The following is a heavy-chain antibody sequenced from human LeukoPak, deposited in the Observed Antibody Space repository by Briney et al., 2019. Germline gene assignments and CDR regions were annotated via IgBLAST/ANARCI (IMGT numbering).Heavy chain of an antibody. J-gene: IGHJ4*02. V-gene: IGHV3-30*04. CDR1: GFTFRNYA. D-gene: IGHD3-10*01. CDR3: ARDLFYYGSGAWY. CDR2: ISSDESNR. Sequence: GGSLRLSCAASGFTFRNYAKHWVRQVPGKGLEWVAVISSDESNRYYADSVKGRFTISRDNSKNTLYLQMNSLRAEDTAVYYCARDLFYYGSGAWYWGQGTLVTVSS.